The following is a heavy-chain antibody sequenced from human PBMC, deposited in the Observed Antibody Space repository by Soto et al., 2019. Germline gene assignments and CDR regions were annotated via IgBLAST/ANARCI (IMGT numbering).Heavy chain of an antibody. D-gene: IGHD1-26*01. CDR2: ISSSSSTI. CDR3: ASWSGSYNWYFDL. Sequence: EVQLVESGGGLVQPGGSLRLSCAASGFTFSSYSMNWVRQAPGKGLEWVSYISSSSSTIYYADSVKGRFTISRDNAKNSLYPQMNSLRDEDTAVYYCASWSGSYNWYFDLWGRGTLVTVSS. CDR1: GFTFSSYS. V-gene: IGHV3-48*02. J-gene: IGHJ2*01.